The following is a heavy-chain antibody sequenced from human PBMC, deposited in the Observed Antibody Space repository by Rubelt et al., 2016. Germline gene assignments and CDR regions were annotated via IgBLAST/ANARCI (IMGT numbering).Heavy chain of an antibody. D-gene: IGHD3-16*02. CDR3: ARGRYDYVWGSYRSNNDAFDI. Sequence: VRQAPGQGLEWMGGIIPIFGTANYAQKFQGRVTITADESTSTAYMELSSLRSEDTAVYYCARGRYDYVWGSYRSNNDAFDIWGQGTMVTVSS. V-gene: IGHV1-69*01. J-gene: IGHJ3*02. CDR2: IIPIFGTA.